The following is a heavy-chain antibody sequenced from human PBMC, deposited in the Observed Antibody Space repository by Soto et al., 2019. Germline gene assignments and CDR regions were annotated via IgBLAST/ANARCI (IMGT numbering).Heavy chain of an antibody. CDR3: AGGYRSSSLDYYYGMDV. Sequence: SVKVSCKASGGTFSSYTISWVRQAPGQGLEWKGRIIPILGIANYAQKFQGRVTITADKSTSTAYMELSSLISEDTAVYYCAGGYRSSSLDYYYGMDVWGQGTTVTVSS. V-gene: IGHV1-69*02. D-gene: IGHD6-6*01. J-gene: IGHJ6*02. CDR2: IIPILGIA. CDR1: GGTFSSYT.